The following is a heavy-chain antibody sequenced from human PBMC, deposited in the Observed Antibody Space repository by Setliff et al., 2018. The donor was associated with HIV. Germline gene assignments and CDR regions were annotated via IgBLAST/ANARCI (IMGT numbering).Heavy chain of an antibody. Sequence: GESLKISCAASGFTFRLYGMHWVRRAPGKGLEWVASIEFDGKNEYYAESVKGRFTISRDNSKSTVYLQMNSVTPEDSAMYYCAKFRYAIKSTYYFDSWGHGTLVTVSS. J-gene: IGHJ4*01. CDR2: IEFDGKNE. CDR1: GFTFRLYG. D-gene: IGHD2-2*01. CDR3: AKFRYAIKSTYYFDS. V-gene: IGHV3-30*02.